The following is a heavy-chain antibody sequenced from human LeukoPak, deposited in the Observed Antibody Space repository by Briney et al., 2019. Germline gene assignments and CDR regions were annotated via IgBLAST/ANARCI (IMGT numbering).Heavy chain of an antibody. CDR2: IRYDGSNK. CDR3: AKDRAVVDYGDSWDY. D-gene: IGHD4-17*01. CDR1: GFTFSSYG. Sequence: PGGSLRLSCAASGFTFSSYGMHWVRQAPGKGLEWVAFIRYDGSNKYYADSVKGRFTISRDNSKNTLYLQMNSLRAEDTAVYYCAKDRAVVDYGDSWDYWGQGTLVTVSS. V-gene: IGHV3-30*02. J-gene: IGHJ4*02.